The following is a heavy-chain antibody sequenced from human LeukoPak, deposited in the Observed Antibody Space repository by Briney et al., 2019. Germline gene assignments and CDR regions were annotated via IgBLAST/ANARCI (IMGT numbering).Heavy chain of an antibody. D-gene: IGHD3-10*01. V-gene: IGHV1-2*02. CDR3: ARDYITMVRGVISYIGY. CDR1: GYTFTGYY. CDR2: IKPNSGGT. Sequence: ASVKVSCKASGYTFTGYYMHWVRQAPGQGLEWMGWIKPNSGGTSYARKFQGRVTMTRDTSISTAYMELSRLRSDDTAVYYCARDYITMVRGVISYIGYWGQGTLVTVSS. J-gene: IGHJ4*02.